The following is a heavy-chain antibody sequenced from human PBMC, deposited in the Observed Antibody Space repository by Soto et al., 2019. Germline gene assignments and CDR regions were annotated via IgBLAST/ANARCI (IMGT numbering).Heavy chain of an antibody. V-gene: IGHV1-18*04. J-gene: IGHJ4*02. CDR3: GRSNYYDSLDH. CDR1: GYTFTGCG. D-gene: IGHD3-22*01. Sequence: GASVKVSCKASGYTFTGCGISCMRQAPGQGLEWMGRISGYNGDTNYAPKVQGRVTMTSDKSTSTAYMELRSLTSDDTAVYYCGRSNYYDSLDHWGQGTLVTVSS. CDR2: ISGYNGDT.